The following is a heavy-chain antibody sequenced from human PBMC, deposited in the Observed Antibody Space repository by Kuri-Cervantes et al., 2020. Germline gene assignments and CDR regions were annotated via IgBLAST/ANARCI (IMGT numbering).Heavy chain of an antibody. CDR1: GFTFDDYA. V-gene: IGHV3-9*01. Sequence: SLKISCAASGFTFDDYAMHWVRQAPGKGLEWVSGISWNSGSIGYADSVKGRLTISRDNAKNSLYLQINSLRAEDTAVYYCARDYFGDYYFGYWGQGTLVTVSS. CDR2: ISWNSGSI. D-gene: IGHD4-17*01. J-gene: IGHJ4*02. CDR3: ARDYFGDYYFGY.